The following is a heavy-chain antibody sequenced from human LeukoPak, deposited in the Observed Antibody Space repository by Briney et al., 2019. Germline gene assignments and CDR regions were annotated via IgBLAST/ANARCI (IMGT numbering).Heavy chain of an antibody. CDR2: IYYSGST. V-gene: IGHV4-59*01. Sequence: SETLSPTCTVSGGSISSYYWSWIRQPPGKGLEWIGYIYYSGSTNYTPSLTSRVTISVDTSKNQFSLKLSSVTAADAAVYYCARAGDYVWGSYRDAFDIWGQGTMVTVSS. CDR3: ARAGDYVWGSYRDAFDI. CDR1: GGSISSYY. D-gene: IGHD3-16*02. J-gene: IGHJ3*02.